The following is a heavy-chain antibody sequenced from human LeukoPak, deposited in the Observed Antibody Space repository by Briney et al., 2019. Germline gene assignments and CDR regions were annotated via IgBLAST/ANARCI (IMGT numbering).Heavy chain of an antibody. Sequence: GGSLRLSCAASIFSFSTFGFRWVRQAPGKGLEWVAFIPYDGSDKYYADSVKGRFTVSRDNSKNTLYLHMNSLRAEDTALYYCANFVDTSMGGNDYWGQGTLVTVSS. V-gene: IGHV3-30*02. J-gene: IGHJ4*02. CDR2: IPYDGSDK. CDR1: IFSFSTFG. D-gene: IGHD5-18*01. CDR3: ANFVDTSMGGNDY.